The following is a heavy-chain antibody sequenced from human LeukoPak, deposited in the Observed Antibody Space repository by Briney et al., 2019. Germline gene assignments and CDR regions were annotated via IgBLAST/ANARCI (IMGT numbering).Heavy chain of an antibody. CDR2: IYYSGST. J-gene: IGHJ5*02. V-gene: IGHV4-39*01. CDR1: SSYW. CDR3: ARHLRHHGPWFDP. D-gene: IGHD5-24*01. Sequence: SSYWMNWVRQPPGKGLEWIGSIYYSGSTYYNPSLKSRVTISVDTSKNQFSLKLSSVTAADTAVYYCARHLRHHGPWFDPWGQGTLVTVSS.